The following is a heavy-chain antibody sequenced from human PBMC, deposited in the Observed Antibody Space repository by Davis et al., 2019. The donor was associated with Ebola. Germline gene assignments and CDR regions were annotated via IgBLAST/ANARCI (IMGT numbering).Heavy chain of an antibody. CDR2: INSDGSST. CDR1: GFTFSSYW. Sequence: GESLKISCAASGFTFSSYWMHWVRQAPGKGLVWVSRINSDGSSTSYADSVKGRFTISRDNSKNTLNLQMNSLRAEDTAIYYCAKLDYNDSYFQDWGQGTLVTVSS. J-gene: IGHJ1*01. D-gene: IGHD4-17*01. V-gene: IGHV3-74*01. CDR3: AKLDYNDSYFQD.